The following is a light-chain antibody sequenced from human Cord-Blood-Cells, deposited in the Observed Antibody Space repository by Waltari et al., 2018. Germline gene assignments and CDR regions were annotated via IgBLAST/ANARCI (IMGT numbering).Light chain of an antibody. CDR3: EHDYSFPGT. CDR1: QGVSSY. J-gene: IGKJ1*01. CDR2: AAS. Sequence: VIWLTQSPSVPSASPGDRDTISCRTGQGVSSYLAWYQEKPGQAAGLLIYAASTLQSGVPSRLSGSGSGTHFTLTGSCLQSENLEAYDCEHDYSFPGTVDQGTKVEIK. V-gene: IGKV1D-8*01.